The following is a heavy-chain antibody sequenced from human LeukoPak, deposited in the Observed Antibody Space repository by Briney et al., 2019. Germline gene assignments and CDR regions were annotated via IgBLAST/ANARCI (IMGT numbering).Heavy chain of an antibody. Sequence: GAAVKVSCKASGFTFTSSAVQWVRQARGQRLEWIGWIVVGSGNTNYAQKFQERVTITRDMSTSTAYMELSSLRSEDTAVHYCAAGWVTAATDAFDIWGQGTMVTVSS. J-gene: IGHJ3*02. CDR3: AAGWVTAATDAFDI. V-gene: IGHV1-58*01. CDR1: GFTFTSSA. CDR2: IVVGSGNT. D-gene: IGHD2-2*01.